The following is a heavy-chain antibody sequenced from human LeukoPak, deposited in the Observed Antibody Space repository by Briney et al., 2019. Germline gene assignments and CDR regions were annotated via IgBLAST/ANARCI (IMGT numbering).Heavy chain of an antibody. J-gene: IGHJ4*01. D-gene: IGHD1/OR15-1a*01. CDR1: GFTFSDYW. CDR2: IRQDGSEK. Sequence: GGSLRLSCAVSGFTFSDYWMNWVRQAPGKGLEWVARIRQDGSEKTYLDSGKGRFTISRDNTKNSLFLQMNSLRAEDTAVYYCARDGTAPGLYFDLWGQGTLVTVSS. CDR3: ARDGTAPGLYFDL. V-gene: IGHV3-7*01.